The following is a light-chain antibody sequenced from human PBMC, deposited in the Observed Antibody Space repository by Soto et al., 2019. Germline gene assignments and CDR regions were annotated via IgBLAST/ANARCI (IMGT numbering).Light chain of an antibody. V-gene: IGLV2-11*01. CDR3: CSYAGSSLWV. CDR1: SSGVGAYNY. CDR2: DVT. Sequence: QLVLTQPRSVSGSPGQSVTISCTGTSSGVGAYNYVSWYQHHPGKAPKLVIYDVTKRPSGVPDRFAGSKSGNTASLTISGLQAEDEADYYCCSYAGSSLWVFGGGTKLTVL. J-gene: IGLJ3*02.